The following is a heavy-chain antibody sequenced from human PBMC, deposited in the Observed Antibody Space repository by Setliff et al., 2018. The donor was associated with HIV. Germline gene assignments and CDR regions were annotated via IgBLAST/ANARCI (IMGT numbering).Heavy chain of an antibody. Sequence: SETLSLTCTVSGDSISSVSYSWGWIRQPPGKGLEWIGYMYSGGNTYYKPSLKSRVTMSVDSSKNQFSLRLTSVTAADTAVYFCTRGLGAQWLGSGDMDDHQYMDVWAKGTTVTAPQ. CDR2: MYSGGNT. V-gene: IGHV4-39*01. CDR3: TRGLGAQWLGSGDMDDHQYMDV. CDR1: GDSISSVSYS. D-gene: IGHD6-19*01. J-gene: IGHJ6*04.